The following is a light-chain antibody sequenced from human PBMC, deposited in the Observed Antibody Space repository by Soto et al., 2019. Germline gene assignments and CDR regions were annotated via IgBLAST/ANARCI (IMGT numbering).Light chain of an antibody. V-gene: IGLV2-14*01. Sequence: QSVLTQPASVAGSPGQSITISCTGTSSDVGAYNYVSWYQQHPGKAPKLMIYEVSYRPSGVSDRFSGSRSGNTASLTISGLQAEDESDYYCSSYTSSTTWVFGGWTKLTVL. J-gene: IGLJ3*02. CDR1: SSDVGAYNY. CDR3: SSYTSSTTWV. CDR2: EVS.